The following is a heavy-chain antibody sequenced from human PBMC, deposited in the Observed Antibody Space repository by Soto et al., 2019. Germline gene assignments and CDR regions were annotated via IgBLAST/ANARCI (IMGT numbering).Heavy chain of an antibody. J-gene: IGHJ6*02. CDR2: ISSSSSYI. V-gene: IGHV3-21*01. CDR3: ARDSFGPGMVATLSYYYYYGMDV. CDR1: GFTFSSYS. D-gene: IGHD5-12*01. Sequence: VSLRLSCAASGFTFSSYSMNWVRQAPGKGLEWVSSISSSSSYIYYADSVKGRFTIPRDNAKNSLYLQMNSLRAEDTAVYYCARDSFGPGMVATLSYYYYYGMDVWGQGTTVTVSS.